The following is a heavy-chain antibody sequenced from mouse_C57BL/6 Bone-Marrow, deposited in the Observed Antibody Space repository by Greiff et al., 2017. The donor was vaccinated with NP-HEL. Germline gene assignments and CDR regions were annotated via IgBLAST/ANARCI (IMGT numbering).Heavy chain of an antibody. CDR3: ARWRGMRFSFDY. Sequence: VKLQQPGAELVKPGASVKMSCKASGYTFTSYWITWVKQRPGQGLEWIGDIYPGSGSTNYNEKFKSKATLTVDTSSSTAYMQLSSLTSEDSAVYYCARWRGMRFSFDYWGQGTTLTVSS. CDR2: IYPGSGST. CDR1: GYTFTSYW. V-gene: IGHV1-55*01. J-gene: IGHJ2*01.